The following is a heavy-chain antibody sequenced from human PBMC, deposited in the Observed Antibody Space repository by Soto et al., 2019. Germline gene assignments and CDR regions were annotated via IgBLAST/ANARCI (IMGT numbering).Heavy chain of an antibody. V-gene: IGHV2-5*02. Sequence: QITLKESGPTLVKPIQTLTLTCTFSGFSLSTSGVGVGWIRQPPGKALEWLALIYWDDDKRYSPSLKSRLTITKDTSKNQVVLTMTNMDPVDTATYYCAHRHSSSWYAEYFQHWGQGTLVTVSS. J-gene: IGHJ1*01. CDR3: AHRHSSSWYAEYFQH. CDR2: IYWDDDK. D-gene: IGHD6-13*01. CDR1: GFSLSTSGVG.